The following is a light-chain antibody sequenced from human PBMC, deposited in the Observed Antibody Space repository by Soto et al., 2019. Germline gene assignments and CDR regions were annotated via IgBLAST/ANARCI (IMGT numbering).Light chain of an antibody. CDR3: CSFAASYTLV. V-gene: IGLV2-11*01. J-gene: IGLJ3*02. Sequence: QSALTQPRSVXXXXXXXXXISCTGTSSDVGRYNHVSWYQHHPGKAPKVTIYDVTERPSGVPDRFSGSKSGNTASLTISGLQAEDEAYYYCCSFAASYTLVFGGGTKLTVL. CDR1: SSDVGRYNH. CDR2: DVT.